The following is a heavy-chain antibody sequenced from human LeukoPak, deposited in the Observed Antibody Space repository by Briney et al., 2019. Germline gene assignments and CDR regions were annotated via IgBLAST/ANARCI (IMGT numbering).Heavy chain of an antibody. CDR1: GGSISTNY. D-gene: IGHD3-10*01. V-gene: IGHV4-59*03. J-gene: IGHJ4*02. Sequence: PSGTLSLTCTVSGGSISTNYWSWIRQPPGKGLEWIGYIYYSGSTNYNPSLKSRVTISVDTSKNQFSLKPSSVTAADTAVYYCARFRSGTWYFDYWGQGTLVTVSS. CDR2: IYYSGST. CDR3: ARFRSGTWYFDY.